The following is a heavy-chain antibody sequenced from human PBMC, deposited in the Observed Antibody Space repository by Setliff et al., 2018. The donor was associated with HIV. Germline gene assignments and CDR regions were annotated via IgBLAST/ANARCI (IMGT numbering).Heavy chain of an antibody. J-gene: IGHJ4*02. CDR2: IYPGDSDS. D-gene: IGHD3-3*01. V-gene: IGHV5-51*01. CDR3: ASLYDFWSGSFKGGYFGF. Sequence: PGESLTISCKGSGYNFTSYWIGWVRQMPGKGLEWMGIIYPGDSDSRYSPSFQGQVTLSADKSISTAYLQWSSLKSSDTAMYYCASLYDFWSGSFKGGYFGFWGQGTLVTVSS. CDR1: GYNFTSYW.